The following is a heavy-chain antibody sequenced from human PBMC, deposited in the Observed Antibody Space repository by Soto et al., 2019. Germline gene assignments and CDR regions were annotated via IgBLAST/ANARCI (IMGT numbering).Heavy chain of an antibody. J-gene: IGHJ5*02. D-gene: IGHD3-3*01. CDR3: ARDPNYDFWSGFQNWFDP. V-gene: IGHV1-18*01. CDR2: ISAYNGNT. Sequence: ASVKVCCEASVYTITSYGISWVRQDPGQGLEWMGWISAYNGNTNYAQKLQGRVTMTTDTSTSTAYMELRSLRSDDAAVYYCARDPNYDFWSGFQNWFDPWGQGTLVTVSS. CDR1: VYTITSYG.